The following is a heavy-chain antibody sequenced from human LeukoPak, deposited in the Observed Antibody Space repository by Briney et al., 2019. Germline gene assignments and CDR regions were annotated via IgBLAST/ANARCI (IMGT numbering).Heavy chain of an antibody. CDR3: AREYCSSTGCHSYSQY. J-gene: IGHJ1*01. CDR2: IYYSGST. V-gene: IGHV4-59*01. CDR1: GGSISSYY. Sequence: SETLSLTCTVSGGSISSYYWSWIRQPPGKGLEWIGYIYYSGSTNYNPSLKSRVTISVDTSKNQFSLKLSSVTAADTAVYYCAREYCSSTGCHSYSQYWGQGNLVTVSS. D-gene: IGHD2-2*01.